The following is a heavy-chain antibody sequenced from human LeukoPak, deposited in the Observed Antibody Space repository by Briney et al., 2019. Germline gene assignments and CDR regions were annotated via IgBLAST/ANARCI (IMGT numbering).Heavy chain of an antibody. J-gene: IGHJ4*02. V-gene: IGHV4-34*01. D-gene: IGHD2-15*01. CDR2: INHSGST. CDR3: ARVRSGGSCLDY. CDR1: GGSFSGYY. Sequence: PSETLSLTCAVYGGSFSGYYWSWIRQPPGKGLEWIGEINHSGSTNYNPSLKSRVTISVDTSKNQISLKLSSVTAADTAVYYCARVRSGGSCLDYWGQGTLVTVSS.